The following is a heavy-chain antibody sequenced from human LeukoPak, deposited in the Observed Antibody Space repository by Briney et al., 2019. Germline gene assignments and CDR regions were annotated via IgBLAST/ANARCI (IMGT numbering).Heavy chain of an antibody. CDR3: ARQGDFWSGYFYFDY. CDR2: INHSGST. Sequence: SETLSLTCAVYGGSFSGYCWSWLRQPPGKGLEWIGEINHSGSTNYNPSLKSRVTISVDTSKNQFSLKLSSVTAADTAVYYCARQGDFWSGYFYFDYWGQGTLVTVSS. V-gene: IGHV4-34*01. D-gene: IGHD3-3*01. J-gene: IGHJ4*02. CDR1: GGSFSGYC.